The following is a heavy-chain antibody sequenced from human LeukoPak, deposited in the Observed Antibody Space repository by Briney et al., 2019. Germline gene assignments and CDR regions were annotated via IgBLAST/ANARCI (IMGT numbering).Heavy chain of an antibody. J-gene: IGHJ4*02. CDR2: IYPADADT. V-gene: IGHV5-51*01. Sequence: GESLKISCTASGYTFAHYWIGWVRQMPGKGLEWMGLIYPADADTGYSPSFQGQVTLSADKSMSTAYLHWSSLKASDTAVYYCARRGGSSSSVDFWGQGTLVIVSS. CDR3: ARRGGSSSSVDF. D-gene: IGHD6-6*01. CDR1: GYTFAHYW.